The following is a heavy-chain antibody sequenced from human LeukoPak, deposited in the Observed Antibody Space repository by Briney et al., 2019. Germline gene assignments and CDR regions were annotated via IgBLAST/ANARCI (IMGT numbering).Heavy chain of an antibody. J-gene: IGHJ4*02. CDR2: IYYSGTT. Sequence: SETLSLTCIVSGGSVNSYYWSWIRQPPGRGLEWIGYIYYSGTTNYNPSLKSRVTISVDSSKNQFSLKLSSVTAADTAVYYCARMTTVPRFDYWGQGTLVTVSS. D-gene: IGHD4-17*01. CDR1: GGSVNSYY. CDR3: ARMTTVPRFDY. V-gene: IGHV4-59*08.